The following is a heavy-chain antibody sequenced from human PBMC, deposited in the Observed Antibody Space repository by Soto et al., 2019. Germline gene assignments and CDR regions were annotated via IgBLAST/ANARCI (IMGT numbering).Heavy chain of an antibody. CDR1: GFTFSSYA. V-gene: IGHV3-23*01. CDR2: ISGSGGST. D-gene: IGHD1-26*01. J-gene: IGHJ4*02. CDR3: AKVAVGATDPCDY. Sequence: GESLKISCAASGFTFSSYAMSWVRQAPGKGLEWVSAISGSGGSTYYADSVKGRFTISRDNSKNTLYLQMNSLRAEDTAVYYCAKVAVGATDPCDYWGQGTLVTVSS.